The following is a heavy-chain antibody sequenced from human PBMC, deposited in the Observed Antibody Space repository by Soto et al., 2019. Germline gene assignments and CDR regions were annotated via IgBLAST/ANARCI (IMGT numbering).Heavy chain of an antibody. D-gene: IGHD1-7*01. CDR1: GFTFGDYA. CDR3: TREAELHYYYYYGMDV. CDR2: IRSKAYGGTT. V-gene: IGHV3-49*04. Sequence: SLRLSCTASGFTFGDYAMSWVRQAPGKGLEWVGFIRSKAYGGTTEYAASVKGRFTISRDDSKSIAYLQMNSLKTEDTAVYYCTREAELHYYYYYGMDVWGQGTTVTVSS. J-gene: IGHJ6*02.